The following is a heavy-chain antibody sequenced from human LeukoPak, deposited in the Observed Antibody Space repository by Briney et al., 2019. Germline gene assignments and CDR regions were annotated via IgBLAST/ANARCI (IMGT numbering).Heavy chain of an antibody. D-gene: IGHD3-3*01. J-gene: IGHJ4*02. CDR1: GGTFSSYA. CDR2: IIPIFGTA. Sequence: ASVKVSCKASGGTFSSYAISWVRQAPGQGLEWMGGIIPIFGTANYAQRFQGRVTITADESTSTAYMELSSLRSEDTAVYYCARGPLRFLGGIDYWGQGTLVTVSS. CDR3: ARGPLRFLGGIDY. V-gene: IGHV1-69*13.